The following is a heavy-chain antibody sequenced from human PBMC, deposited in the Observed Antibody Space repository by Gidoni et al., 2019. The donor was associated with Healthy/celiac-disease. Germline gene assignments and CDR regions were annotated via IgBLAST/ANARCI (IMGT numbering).Heavy chain of an antibody. V-gene: IGHV3-20*04. Sequence: EVQLVESGGGVVRPGGSLRLSCAASGFTFAYYGMSWVRQAPGKGLAWVSGINWNGGSTGYADSVKGRFTISRDNAKNSLYLQMNSLRAEDTALYYCARGYCSSTSCYDANWFDPWGQGTLVTVSS. CDR2: INWNGGST. CDR3: ARGYCSSTSCYDANWFDP. D-gene: IGHD2-2*01. CDR1: GFTFAYYG. J-gene: IGHJ5*02.